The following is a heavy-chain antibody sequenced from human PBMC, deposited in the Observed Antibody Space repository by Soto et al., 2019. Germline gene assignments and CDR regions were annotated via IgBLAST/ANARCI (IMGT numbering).Heavy chain of an antibody. CDR2: INPDNGNT. D-gene: IGHD2-15*01. CDR3: ARGIATGLLDP. Sequence: ASVKVSCKASGYTFTRYTMNWVRQAPGQRLEWMGWINPDNGNTKSSQKFQDRVIITRDTSASTAYMDLSSLRSEDTAVYYCARGIATGLLDPWGQGTLVTVSS. V-gene: IGHV1-3*01. CDR1: GYTFTRYT. J-gene: IGHJ5*02.